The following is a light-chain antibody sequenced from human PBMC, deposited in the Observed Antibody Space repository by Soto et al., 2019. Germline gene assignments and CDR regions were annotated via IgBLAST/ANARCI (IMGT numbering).Light chain of an antibody. V-gene: IGKV3-20*01. J-gene: IGKJ1*01. CDR1: QTVRNNY. CDR2: AAS. CDR3: QQYVSPWT. Sequence: VLTQSPGTLSLSPGERATLSCRASQTVRNNYLAWYQQKPGQAPRLLIYAASTRATGIPDRFSGSGSGTDYTLTIYRLEPEDFAVYYCQQYVSPWTFGQGTKVDIK.